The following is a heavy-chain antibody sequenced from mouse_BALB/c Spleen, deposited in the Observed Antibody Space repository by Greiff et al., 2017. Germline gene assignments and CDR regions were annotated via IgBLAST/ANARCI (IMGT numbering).Heavy chain of an antibody. D-gene: IGHD1-1*01. Sequence: EVHLVESGGGLVKPGGSLKLSCAASGFTFSSYTMSWVRQTPEKRLEWVATISSGGSYTYYPDSVKGRFTISRDNAKNTLYLQLSSLKSEDTAMYYCTRDPLTVEAWFAYWGQGTLVTVSA. CDR3: TRDPLTVEAWFAY. V-gene: IGHV5-6-4*01. CDR1: GFTFSSYT. J-gene: IGHJ3*01. CDR2: ISSGGSYT.